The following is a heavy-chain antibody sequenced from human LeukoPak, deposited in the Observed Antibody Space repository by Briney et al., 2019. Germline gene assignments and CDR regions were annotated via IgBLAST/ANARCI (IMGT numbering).Heavy chain of an antibody. Sequence: PGGSLRLSCAASGFTFSSYAMNWVRQAPGKGLEWVSGTGSTGVSTFYADSVKGRFTVSRDNSKNTLSLQMNSLRAEDTAVYYCAKDPGVVPAHYFDYWGQGPWSPSPQ. CDR2: TGSTGVST. J-gene: IGHJ4*02. CDR1: GFTFSSYA. CDR3: AKDPGVVPAHYFDY. V-gene: IGHV3-23*01. D-gene: IGHD2-2*01.